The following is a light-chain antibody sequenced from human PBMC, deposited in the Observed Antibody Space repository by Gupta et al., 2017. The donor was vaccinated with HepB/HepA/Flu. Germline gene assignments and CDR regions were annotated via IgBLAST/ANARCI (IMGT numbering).Light chain of an antibody. V-gene: IGKV1-39*01. CDR3: QQNGSAPLT. J-gene: IGKJ4*02. CDR2: AAS. Sequence: DIQMTQSPSSLSASVGDRVTITCRASQSITNSLHWYQQKPGKAPNILIYAASTGESGIPSRFSGSGSGTDFTLTISSLQPEDSATYFCQQNGSAPLTFGEGTKVEIK. CDR1: QSITNS.